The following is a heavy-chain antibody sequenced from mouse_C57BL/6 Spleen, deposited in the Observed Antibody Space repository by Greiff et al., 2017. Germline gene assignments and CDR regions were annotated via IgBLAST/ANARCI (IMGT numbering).Heavy chain of an antibody. CDR3: TTGGGFAY. CDR2: IDPENGDT. J-gene: IGHJ3*01. Sequence: VQLQQSGAELVRPGASVKLSCTASVFNIKDDYMHWVKQRPEQGLEWIGWIDPENGDTEYASKFQGKATITADTSSNTAYLQLSSLTSEDTAVYYCTTGGGFAYWGQGTLVTVSA. CDR1: VFNIKDDY. V-gene: IGHV14-4*01.